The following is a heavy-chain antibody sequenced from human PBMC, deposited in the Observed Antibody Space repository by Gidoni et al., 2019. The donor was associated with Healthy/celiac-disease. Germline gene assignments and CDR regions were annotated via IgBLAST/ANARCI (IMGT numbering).Heavy chain of an antibody. J-gene: IGHJ4*02. Sequence: QVQLVQSGAEVKKPGSSVTVSCKASGGTFSSYAISWVRQAPGQGLEWMGGIIPIFGTANYAQKFQGRVTITADESTSTAYMELSSLRSEDTAVYYCASFGALSGGGSYPAADYWGQGTLVTVSS. CDR1: GGTFSSYA. V-gene: IGHV1-69*01. CDR2: IIPIFGTA. D-gene: IGHD1-26*01. CDR3: ASFGALSGGGSYPAADY.